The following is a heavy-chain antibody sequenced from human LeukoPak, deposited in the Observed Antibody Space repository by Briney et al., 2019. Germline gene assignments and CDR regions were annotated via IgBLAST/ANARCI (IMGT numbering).Heavy chain of an antibody. CDR2: ISGSGGST. D-gene: IGHD3-10*01. CDR3: AKVIEWFGELFDP. Sequence: GGSLRLSCAASGFTFNTYAMSWVRQAPGKGLEWVSGISGSGGSTYYADSVKGRFTISRDNSKNTLYMQMNSLRAEDTAVYYCAKVIEWFGELFDPWGQGTLVTVSS. CDR1: GFTFNTYA. V-gene: IGHV3-23*01. J-gene: IGHJ5*02.